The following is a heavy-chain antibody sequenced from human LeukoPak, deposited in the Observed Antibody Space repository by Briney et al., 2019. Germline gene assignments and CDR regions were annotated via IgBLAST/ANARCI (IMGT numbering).Heavy chain of an antibody. CDR3: ARDNRYHDAFDI. D-gene: IGHD1-14*01. CDR2: TYYRSKWYN. Sequence: SQTLSLTCALSRDSVSSNSAAWNWIRHSPSRGLEWLGRTYYRSKWYNDYAVSVKSRITINPDTSKNQFSLQLNSVTPEDTAVYYCARDNRYHDAFDIWGQGTMVTVSS. CDR1: RDSVSSNSAA. J-gene: IGHJ3*02. V-gene: IGHV6-1*01.